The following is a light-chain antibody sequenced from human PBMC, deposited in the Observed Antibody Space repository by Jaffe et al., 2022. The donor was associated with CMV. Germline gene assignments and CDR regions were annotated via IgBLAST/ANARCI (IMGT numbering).Light chain of an antibody. CDR1: QGISNS. V-gene: IGKV1-NL1*01. CDR3: QQYYSTLTWT. J-gene: IGKJ1*01. Sequence: DIQMTQSPSSLSASVGDRVTITCRASQGISNSLAWYQQKPGKAPKLLLYAASTLESGVPFRFSGSGSGTDYTLTISSLQPEDFATYYCQQYYSTLTWTFGQGTKVEIK. CDR2: AAS.